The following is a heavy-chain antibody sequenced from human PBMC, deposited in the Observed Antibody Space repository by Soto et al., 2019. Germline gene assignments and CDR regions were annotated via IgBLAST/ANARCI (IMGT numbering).Heavy chain of an antibody. CDR2: IYYSGST. CDR1: GCSFSSGSDY. J-gene: IGHJ6*02. Sequence: XATLWLTCTVSGCSFSSGSDYWSWIRQPPGKGLEWIGYIYYSGSTNYNPSLKSRVTISVDTSKNQFSLKLSSVTAADTAVYYCARADYAFWTGYSTYGMDVWGQGTTVPVSS. V-gene: IGHV4-61*01. D-gene: IGHD3-3*01. CDR3: ARADYAFWTGYSTYGMDV.